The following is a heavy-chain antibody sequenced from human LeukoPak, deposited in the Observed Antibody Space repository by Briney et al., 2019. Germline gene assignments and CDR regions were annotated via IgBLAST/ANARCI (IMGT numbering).Heavy chain of an antibody. V-gene: IGHV3-23*01. CDR1: GFNFNNYH. CDR3: AKKSQSHGRGAFDI. CDR2: ITFSGDTT. J-gene: IGHJ3*02. Sequence: GGSLRLPCAASGFNFNNYHMTWVRQAPGEGLEWVSIITFSGDTTYYADSVKGRFTISRDNSKNTLYLQMNSLRAEDTAVYYCAKKSQSHGRGAFDIWGQGTMVTVSS. D-gene: IGHD3-10*02.